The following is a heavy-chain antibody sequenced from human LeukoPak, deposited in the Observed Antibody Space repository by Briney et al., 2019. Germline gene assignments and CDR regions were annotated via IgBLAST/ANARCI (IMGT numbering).Heavy chain of an antibody. CDR2: ISAYNGNT. V-gene: IGHV1-18*01. J-gene: IGHJ4*02. Sequence: ASVKVSCKASGYTFTSYGISWVRQAPGQGLEWMGWISAYNGNTNYAQKLQGRVTMTTDTSTSTAYMELRSLRSDDTAVYYCARVPVSSGSYYFGYWGQGTLVTVSS. CDR3: ARVPVSSGSYYFGY. D-gene: IGHD1-26*01. CDR1: GYTFTSYG.